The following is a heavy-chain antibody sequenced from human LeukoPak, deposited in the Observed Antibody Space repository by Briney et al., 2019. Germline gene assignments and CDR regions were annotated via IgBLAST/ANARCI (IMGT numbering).Heavy chain of an antibody. CDR3: AKDIEASI. Sequence: PGGSLRLSCAASGFTFGRSEMNWVRQAPGKGLEWVSLISHSGANTFYADSVKGRFTVSRDNSKNMMYLQMNSLRAEDTAVYYCAKDIEASIWGQGTLVTVSS. CDR1: GFTFGRSE. J-gene: IGHJ4*02. D-gene: IGHD2-15*01. CDR2: ISHSGANT. V-gene: IGHV3-23*01.